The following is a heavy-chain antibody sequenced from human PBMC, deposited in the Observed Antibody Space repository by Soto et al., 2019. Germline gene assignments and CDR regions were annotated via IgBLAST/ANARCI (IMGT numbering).Heavy chain of an antibody. CDR3: AKRFTLFGEVKLSPDFDY. CDR2: ISYSGTTT. J-gene: IGHJ4*02. V-gene: IGHV3-23*01. CDR1: GFTFSSHA. Sequence: VQLLESGGGLVQPEGSLRLSCAASGFTFSSHAMSWVRQAPGKGLEWVSAISYSGTTTYYAESVKGRFTISRDNSKNTLYLQMNSLRVEDTAIYYCAKRFTLFGEVKLSPDFDYWGQGTLVTVSS. D-gene: IGHD3-3*01.